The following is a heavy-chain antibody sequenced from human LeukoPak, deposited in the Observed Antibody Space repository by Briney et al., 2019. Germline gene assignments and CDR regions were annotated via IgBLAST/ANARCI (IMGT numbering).Heavy chain of an antibody. V-gene: IGHV4-4*07. CDR2: IYTSGST. D-gene: IGHD3-22*01. J-gene: IGHJ4*02. CDR1: GGSLSSYY. CDR3: ARDSGDSSGYYYLFDY. Sequence: SETLSLTCTVSGGSLSSYYWSWIRQPAGKGLEWIGRIYTSGSTNYNPSLKSRVTMSVDTSKNQFSLKLSSVTAADTAVYYCARDSGDSSGYYYLFDYWGQGTLVTVSS.